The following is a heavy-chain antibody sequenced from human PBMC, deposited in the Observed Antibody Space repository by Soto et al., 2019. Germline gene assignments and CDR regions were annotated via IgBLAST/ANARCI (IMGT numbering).Heavy chain of an antibody. Sequence: GESLKISCKGSGYSVASHRVAWVRQMPEKGLEWIGTIYPGDSDTKYSPAFRGQVTISADTSVSTAYLQWRSLEATDSAIYYCARYSGSYWHYLDFWGQGTLVTVSS. J-gene: IGHJ4*02. CDR1: GYSVASHR. D-gene: IGHD1-26*01. CDR2: IYPGDSDT. V-gene: IGHV5-51*01. CDR3: ARYSGSYWHYLDF.